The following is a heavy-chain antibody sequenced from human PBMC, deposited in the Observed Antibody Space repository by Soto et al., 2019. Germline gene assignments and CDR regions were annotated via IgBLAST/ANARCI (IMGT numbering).Heavy chain of an antibody. D-gene: IGHD3-9*01. J-gene: IGHJ4*02. CDR2: ISFNGINT. CDR3: ARDVSGFEYFDF. V-gene: IGHV3-30-3*01. CDR1: GFTFSDYA. Sequence: EQLVQSGAEVKKPGRSLRLSCAGSGFTFSDYAMHWVRQAPGRGPEWLALISFNGINTYYADSVKGRFTISRDNSKNTLFLQMNTLRAEDTAVYYCARDVSGFEYFDFWGQGTLVTVSS.